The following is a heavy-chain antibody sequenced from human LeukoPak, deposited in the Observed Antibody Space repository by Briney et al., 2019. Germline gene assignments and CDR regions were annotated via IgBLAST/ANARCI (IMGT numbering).Heavy chain of an antibody. Sequence: SVKVSCKASGYTFTGYYMHWVRQAPGQGLEWMGWIIPIFGTANYAQKFQGRVTITADESTSTAYLELSSLRSEDTAVYYCARERCSSTSCYRAYFDYWGQGTLVTVSS. CDR3: ARERCSSTSCYRAYFDY. CDR1: GYTFTGYY. V-gene: IGHV1-69*13. CDR2: IIPIFGTA. J-gene: IGHJ4*02. D-gene: IGHD2-2*01.